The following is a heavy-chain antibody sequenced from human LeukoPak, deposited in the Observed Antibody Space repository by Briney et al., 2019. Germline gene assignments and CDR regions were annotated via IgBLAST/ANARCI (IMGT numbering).Heavy chain of an antibody. J-gene: IGHJ4*02. CDR1: GGSISSRNW. CDR3: ARVSSDSGYPYYFDY. V-gene: IGHV4-4*02. Sequence: PSETLSLTCAVSGGSISSRNWWSWVRQPPGKGLEWIGEIYHSGSTNYNPSLKSRVTISVDKSKNQFSLKLSSVTAADTAVYYCARVSSDSGYPYYFDYWGQGTLVTVSS. D-gene: IGHD5-12*01. CDR2: IYHSGST.